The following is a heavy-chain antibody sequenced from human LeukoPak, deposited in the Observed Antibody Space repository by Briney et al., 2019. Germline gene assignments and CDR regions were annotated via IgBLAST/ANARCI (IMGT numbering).Heavy chain of an antibody. CDR2: IIPIFGTA. CDR1: GGTFSSYA. CDR3: AGSPDIVVVPAALYNWFDP. J-gene: IGHJ5*02. Sequence: SVKVSCKASGGTFSSYAISWVRQAPGQGLEWMGGIIPIFGTANYAQKFQGRVTITADESTSTAYMELSSLRSEDTAVYYCAGSPDIVVVPAALYNWFDPWGQGTLVTVSS. V-gene: IGHV1-69*13. D-gene: IGHD2-2*01.